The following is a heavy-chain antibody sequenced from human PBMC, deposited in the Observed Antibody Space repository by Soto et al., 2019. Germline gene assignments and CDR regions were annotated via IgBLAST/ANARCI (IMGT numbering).Heavy chain of an antibody. CDR2: IWYDGSNK. D-gene: IGHD3-10*01. Sequence: GSLRLSCAASGFTFSSYGMHWVRQAPGKGLEWVAVIWYDGSNKYCADSVKGRFTISRDNSKNTLYLQMNSLRAEDTAVYYCARDRAVRGVIGSYNWFDPWGQGTLVTVSS. CDR1: GFTFSSYG. J-gene: IGHJ5*02. CDR3: ARDRAVRGVIGSYNWFDP. V-gene: IGHV3-33*01.